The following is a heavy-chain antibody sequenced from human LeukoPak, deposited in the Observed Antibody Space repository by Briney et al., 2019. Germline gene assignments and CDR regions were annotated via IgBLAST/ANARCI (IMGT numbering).Heavy chain of an antibody. CDR2: TYPGDSDT. V-gene: IGHV5-51*01. CDR1: GYRFTDYW. D-gene: IGHD1-7*01. Sequence: GESLKISCKGSGYRFTDYWIGWVRQMPGKGLEWMGITYPGDSDTRYSPSFQGQVTIPADKSINTAHLQWSSLKASDTAMYYCARGAAGTIPDYYYFGMDVWGQGTTVTVSS. J-gene: IGHJ6*02. CDR3: ARGAAGTIPDYYYFGMDV.